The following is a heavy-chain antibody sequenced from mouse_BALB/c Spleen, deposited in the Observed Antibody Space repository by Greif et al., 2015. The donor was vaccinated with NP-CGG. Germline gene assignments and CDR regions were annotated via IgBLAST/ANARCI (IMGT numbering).Heavy chain of an antibody. D-gene: IGHD2-4*01. CDR1: GFSLTSYG. CDR2: IWSGGST. V-gene: IGHV2-2*02. Sequence: QVQLKQSGPGLVQPSQSLSITCTVSGFSLTSYGVHWVRQSPGKGLEWLGVIWSGGSTDYNAAFISRLSISKDNSKSQVFFKMNSLQANDTAIYYCARQMITTGYYAMDYWGQGTSVTVSS. CDR3: ARQMITTGYYAMDY. J-gene: IGHJ4*01.